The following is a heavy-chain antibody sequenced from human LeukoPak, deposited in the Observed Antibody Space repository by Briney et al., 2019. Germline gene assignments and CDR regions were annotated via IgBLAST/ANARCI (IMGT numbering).Heavy chain of an antibody. V-gene: IGHV1-2*02. J-gene: IGHJ4*02. D-gene: IGHD1-26*01. CDR2: INPNSGGT. CDR3: ARVGIVGATSFDY. CDR1: GYTFTGYY. Sequence: GASVKVSCKASGYTFTGYYMHWVRQAPGQGLEWTGWINPNSGGTNYAQKFQGRVTMTRDTSISTAYMELSRLRSDDTAVYYCARVGIVGATSFDYWGQGTLVTVSS.